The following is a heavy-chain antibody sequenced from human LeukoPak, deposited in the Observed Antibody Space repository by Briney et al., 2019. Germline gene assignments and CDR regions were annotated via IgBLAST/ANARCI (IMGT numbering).Heavy chain of an antibody. D-gene: IGHD3-16*01. J-gene: IGHJ4*02. CDR2: IYSGGST. CDR1: GGSISSYY. V-gene: IGHV4-4*07. CDR3: AREAVGSKDLDY. Sequence: PSETLSLTCTVSGGSISSYYWSWIRQPAGKGLEWIGRIYSGGSTNYNPSLKSRVTMSVDTSKNQFSLKLRSVTAADTAVYYCAREAVGSKDLDYWGQGTLVTVSS.